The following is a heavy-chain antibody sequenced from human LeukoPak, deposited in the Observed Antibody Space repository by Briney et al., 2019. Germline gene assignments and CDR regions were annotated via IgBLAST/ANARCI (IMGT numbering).Heavy chain of an antibody. D-gene: IGHD4-23*01. Sequence: PSETLSLTCTVSGGSISRYYWSWIRQPPGKGLEWIGYIYYSGSTNYNPSLKSRVTISVDTSKNQFSLKLSSVTAADTAVYYCAIHPYGGNSDFQHWGQGTLVIVSS. CDR2: IYYSGST. V-gene: IGHV4-59*08. J-gene: IGHJ1*01. CDR1: GGSISRYY. CDR3: AIHPYGGNSDFQH.